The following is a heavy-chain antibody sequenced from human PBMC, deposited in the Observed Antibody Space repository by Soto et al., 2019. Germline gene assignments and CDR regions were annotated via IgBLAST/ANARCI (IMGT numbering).Heavy chain of an antibody. CDR1: GYTFTSYG. J-gene: IGHJ6*02. CDR2: ISAYNGNT. Sequence: ASVKVSCKASGYTFTSYGISWVRQAPGQGLEWMGWISAYNGNTNYAQKLQGRVTMTTDTSTSTVYMELRSLRSDDTAVYYCARLRDYGGNLPLYYYYGMDVWGQGTTVTVSS. V-gene: IGHV1-18*01. D-gene: IGHD4-17*01. CDR3: ARLRDYGGNLPLYYYYGMDV.